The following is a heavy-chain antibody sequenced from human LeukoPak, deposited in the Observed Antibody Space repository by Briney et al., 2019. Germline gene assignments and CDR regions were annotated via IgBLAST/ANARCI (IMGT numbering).Heavy chain of an antibody. J-gene: IGHJ4*02. D-gene: IGHD3-10*01. CDR3: VYGSGSYYS. Sequence: GGSLRLSCAASGFTFSSYAMSWVRQAPGKGLEWVSAISGSGGSTYYADSVKGRFTISRDNAKNSLYLQMNSLRAEDTAVYYCVYGSGSYYSWGQGTLVTVSS. CDR2: ISGSGGST. CDR1: GFTFSSYA. V-gene: IGHV3-23*01.